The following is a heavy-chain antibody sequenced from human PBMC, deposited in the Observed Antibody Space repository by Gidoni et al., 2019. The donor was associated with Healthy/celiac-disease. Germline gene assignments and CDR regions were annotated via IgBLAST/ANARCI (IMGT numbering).Heavy chain of an antibody. CDR1: GYRFTSYW. CDR3: ARTLRVRGVFYYYYGMDV. V-gene: IGHV5-51*01. Sequence: EVQLVQSGAEVKKPGESLKISCKGSGYRFTSYWLGWVRQMPGNGLEWMGIIYPGDSDTRDSPSFQGQVTISADKSISTAYLQWSSLKASDTAMYYCARTLRVRGVFYYYYGMDVWGQGTTVTVSS. D-gene: IGHD3-10*01. CDR2: IYPGDSDT. J-gene: IGHJ6*02.